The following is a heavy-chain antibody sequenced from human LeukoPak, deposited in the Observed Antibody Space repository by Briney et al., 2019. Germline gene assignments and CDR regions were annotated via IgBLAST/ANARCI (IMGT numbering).Heavy chain of an antibody. CDR1: GFTFSSYA. Sequence: TGGSLRLSCAASGFTFSSYAMSWVRQAPGKGLEWVSAISGSGGSTYYADSVKGRFTISRDNSKNNLYLQMNSLRAEDTAVYYWAKRGGSLHRRVDYWGQGTLVTVSS. CDR2: ISGSGGST. J-gene: IGHJ4*02. D-gene: IGHD2-15*01. V-gene: IGHV3-23*01. CDR3: AKRGGSLHRRVDY.